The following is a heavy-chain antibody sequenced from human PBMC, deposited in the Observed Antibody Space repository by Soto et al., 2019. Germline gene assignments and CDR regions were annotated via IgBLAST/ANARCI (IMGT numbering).Heavy chain of an antibody. Sequence: HPGGSLRLSCAASGFTFSSYSMNWVRQAPGKGLEWVSYISSSSSNTYYADSVKGRFTISRDNAKNSVYLQMDSLRDDDTAVYYCAKARYDYLWGNYRSTGNFDSWGQGALVTVSS. CDR1: GFTFSSYS. V-gene: IGHV3-48*02. CDR3: AKARYDYLWGNYRSTGNFDS. CDR2: ISSSSSNT. D-gene: IGHD3-16*02. J-gene: IGHJ4*02.